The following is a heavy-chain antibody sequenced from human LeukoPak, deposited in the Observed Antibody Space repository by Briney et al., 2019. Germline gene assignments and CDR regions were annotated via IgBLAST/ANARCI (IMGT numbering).Heavy chain of an antibody. CDR3: ARDSSGYHDAFDI. D-gene: IGHD3-22*01. V-gene: IGHV3-53*01. CDR1: GFTVSSNY. J-gene: IGHJ3*02. CDR2: IYSGGST. Sequence: GGSLRLSCAASGFTVSSNYMSWVRQAPGKGLEWVSVIYSGGSTYYADSVKGRFTISRDNSKNTLYLQMNSLRAEDTAVYYCARDSSGYHDAFDIWGQGTMVAVSS.